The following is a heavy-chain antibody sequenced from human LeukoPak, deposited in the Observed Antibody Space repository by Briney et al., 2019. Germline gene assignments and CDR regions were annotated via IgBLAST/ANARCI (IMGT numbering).Heavy chain of an antibody. CDR1: GFTFSSYW. CDR2: INSDGSST. CDR3: AKVQKGYYGSGTYEDYFDY. D-gene: IGHD3-10*01. J-gene: IGHJ4*02. V-gene: IGHV3-74*01. Sequence: GGSLRLSCAASGFTFSSYWMHWVRQAPGKGLVWVSRINSDGSSTSYADSVKGRFTISRDNAKNTLYLQMNSLRAEDTAVYYCAKVQKGYYGSGTYEDYFDYWGQGTLVTVSS.